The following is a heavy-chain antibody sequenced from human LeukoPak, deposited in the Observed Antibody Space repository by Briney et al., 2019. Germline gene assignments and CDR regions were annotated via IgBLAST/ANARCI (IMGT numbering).Heavy chain of an antibody. CDR2: INHSGST. D-gene: IGHD2-15*01. V-gene: IGHV4-34*01. J-gene: IGHJ5*02. CDR1: GGPFSVYY. Sequence: SETLSLTCAVYGGPFSVYYWIWIRQPPGKGLEWIGDINHSGSTNYNPSLKSRVTISVDTSKNQFSLKLSSVTAADTAVYYCATAGGDGSRRGFDPWGQGTLVTVSS. CDR3: ATAGGDGSRRGFDP.